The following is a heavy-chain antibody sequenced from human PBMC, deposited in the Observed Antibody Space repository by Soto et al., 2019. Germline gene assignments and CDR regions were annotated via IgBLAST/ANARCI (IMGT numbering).Heavy chain of an antibody. CDR1: GYTFTGFA. CDR2: LTAGNGNR. Sequence: QVQLVQSGAEVRKPGASVQVSCKASGYTFTGFAVHWVRQAPGQSLEWMGWLTAGNGNRKYSQNFQGRVTITGDTSATTSYMELSSLRSEDTAVYFCARDGGGRVGATLYDYWGQGTLVTVSS. V-gene: IGHV1-3*01. J-gene: IGHJ4*02. D-gene: IGHD1-26*01. CDR3: ARDGGGRVGATLYDY.